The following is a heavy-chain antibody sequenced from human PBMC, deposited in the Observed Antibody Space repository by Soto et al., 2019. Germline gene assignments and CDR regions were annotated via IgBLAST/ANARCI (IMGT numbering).Heavy chain of an antibody. V-gene: IGHV3-74*01. CDR1: GFTFSNYW. CDR3: ATVAVGASGMFES. CDR2: VNPDGSRT. J-gene: IGHJ5*01. D-gene: IGHD1-26*01. Sequence: EVQLVESGGGLVQPGGSLRLSCTASGFTFSNYWMHWVRQAPGKGLVWVSRVNPDGSRTDYADSVKGRFTTSRDNARNTLFLQMKSLRDDDTAVYYCATVAVGASGMFESWGQGTLVAVSS.